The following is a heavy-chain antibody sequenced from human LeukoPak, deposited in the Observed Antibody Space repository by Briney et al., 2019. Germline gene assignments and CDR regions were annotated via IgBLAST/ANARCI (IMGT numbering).Heavy chain of an antibody. CDR2: IVVGSGNT. CDR1: GFTFTSSA. D-gene: IGHD6-19*01. J-gene: IGHJ6*02. CDR3: ARRGAVAGDYYYYGMDV. Sequence: PGASVKVSCKASGFTFTSSAVQWVRQARGQRLEWIGWIVVGSGNTNYAQKFQGRVTITADKSTSTAYMELSSLRSEDTAVYYCARRGAVAGDYYYYGMDVWGQGTTVTVSS. V-gene: IGHV1-58*01.